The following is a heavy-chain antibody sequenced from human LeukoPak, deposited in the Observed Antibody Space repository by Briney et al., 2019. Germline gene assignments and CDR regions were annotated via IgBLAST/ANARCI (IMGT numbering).Heavy chain of an antibody. J-gene: IGHJ4*02. CDR1: GFTFSSYG. Sequence: GGSLRLSCAASGFTFSSYGMHWVRQARGKGLEWVAFIRYDGSNKYYADSVKGRFTISRDNSKNTLYLQMNSLRAEDAAVYYCAKDLGYRSDYWGQGTLVTVSS. V-gene: IGHV3-30*02. D-gene: IGHD5-18*01. CDR3: AKDLGYRSDY. CDR2: IRYDGSNK.